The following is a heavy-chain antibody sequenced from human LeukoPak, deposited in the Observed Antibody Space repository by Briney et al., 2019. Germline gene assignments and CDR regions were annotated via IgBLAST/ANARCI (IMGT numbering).Heavy chain of an antibody. Sequence: GGSLRLSCAASGFTFSSFSMNWVRQAPGKGLEWVSYISSSSSTIYYADSVKGRFTISRGNAKNSLYLQMNSLRAEDTAVYYCARDSYGSGSYYRIDYWGQGTLVTVSS. CDR1: GFTFSSFS. CDR3: ARDSYGSGSYYRIDY. V-gene: IGHV3-48*04. CDR2: ISSSSSTI. D-gene: IGHD3-10*01. J-gene: IGHJ4*02.